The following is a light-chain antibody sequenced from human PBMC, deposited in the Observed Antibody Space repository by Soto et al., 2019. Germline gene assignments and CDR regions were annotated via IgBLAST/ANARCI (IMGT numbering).Light chain of an antibody. CDR1: QSLLDSDDGDTY. J-gene: IGKJ4*01. V-gene: IGKV2-40*01. Sequence: DIVLTQTPLSLPVTPGEPASISCRSSQSLLDSDDGDTYLDWYLQKPGQSPQLLIYTVSYRAFVVPDRVSGSGSGTNFTLKISRVEAEDVGVYYCMQRIEFPLTFGGGTKVEIK. CDR2: TVS. CDR3: MQRIEFPLT.